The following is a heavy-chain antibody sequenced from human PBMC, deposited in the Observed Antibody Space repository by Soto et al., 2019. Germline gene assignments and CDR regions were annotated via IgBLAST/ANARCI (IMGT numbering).Heavy chain of an antibody. CDR3: AGGVPY. V-gene: IGHV4-31*03. J-gene: IGHJ4*02. D-gene: IGHD1-1*01. Sequence: QVQLQESGPGLVKPSQTLSLTCTVSGGSISSGGYFWSWIRPPPGKGLEWIGNIFYSGTTYYNPSLKSGVTIPVDTSNNRFSLRLSSVTAAATAVYFWAGGVPYWGQGPLVTVSS. CDR2: IFYSGTT. CDR1: GGSISSGGYF.